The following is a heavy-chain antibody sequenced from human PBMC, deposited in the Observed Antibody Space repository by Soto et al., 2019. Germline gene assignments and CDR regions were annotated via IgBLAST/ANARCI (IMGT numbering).Heavy chain of an antibody. Sequence: QVHLVQSGAEVKKPGSAVTVSCTASGGTFSRYTIHWERQAPGQGLEWMGRTIPTLGSTDYTQKFQDRVTFTADTSTGTSYMKPSSLRYEKTAVYYCATGGDQTISFDYWGQGTLVTVSS. D-gene: IGHD2-21*01. CDR1: GGTFSRYT. V-gene: IGHV1-69*08. CDR3: ATGGDQTISFDY. CDR2: TIPTLGST. J-gene: IGHJ4*02.